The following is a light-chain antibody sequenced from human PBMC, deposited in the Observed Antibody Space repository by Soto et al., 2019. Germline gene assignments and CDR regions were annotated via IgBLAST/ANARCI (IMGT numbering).Light chain of an antibody. V-gene: IGLV7-43*01. CDR2: STS. J-gene: IGLJ3*02. CDR3: LLYYAGVQV. CDR1: TGAVTSGHY. Sequence: QAVVTQEPSLTVSPGGTVTLTCASSTGAVTSGHYPNWIQQKPGQTPMALIHSTSTKHSWTPARFSGSLLGDKAVLTLSGVQPEDEAEYYCLLYYAGVQVFGGGTKVTVL.